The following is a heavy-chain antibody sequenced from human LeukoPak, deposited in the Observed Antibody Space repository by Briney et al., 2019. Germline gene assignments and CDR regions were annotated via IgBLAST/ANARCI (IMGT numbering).Heavy chain of an antibody. D-gene: IGHD3-22*01. CDR1: GGSISSYY. CDR3: ASWDYYDSSGYGAYLHH. CDR2: IYYSGST. V-gene: IGHV4-59*01. J-gene: IGHJ1*01. Sequence: SETLSLTCTVSGGSISSYYWSWIRQPPGKGLEWIGCIYYSGSTNYNSSLKSRVTISVDTSKNQFSLKLSSVTAADTAVYYCASWDYYDSSGYGAYLHHWGQGTLVTVSS.